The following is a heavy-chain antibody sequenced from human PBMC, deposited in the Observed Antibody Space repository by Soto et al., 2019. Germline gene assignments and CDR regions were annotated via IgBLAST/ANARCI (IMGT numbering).Heavy chain of an antibody. Sequence: PSDTLSLTCTVSGGSISSYYCSWIRQPPGKGLEWIGYIYYSGSTNYNPSLKSRVTISVDTSKNQFSLKLSSVTAADTAVYYCARHNLIAVAGPRRAFDIWGQGTMVTVSS. CDR1: GGSISSYY. D-gene: IGHD6-19*01. CDR2: IYYSGST. J-gene: IGHJ3*02. CDR3: ARHNLIAVAGPRRAFDI. V-gene: IGHV4-59*08.